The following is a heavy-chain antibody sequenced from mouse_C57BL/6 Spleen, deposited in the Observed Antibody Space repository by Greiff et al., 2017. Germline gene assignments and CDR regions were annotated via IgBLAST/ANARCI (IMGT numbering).Heavy chain of an antibody. CDR1: GFTFTSYW. D-gene: IGHD1-1*01. V-gene: IGHV1-50*01. Sequence: QVQLQQPGAELVKPGASVKLSCKASGFTFTSYWMQWVKQRPGQGLEWIGEIDPSDSYTNYNQKFKGKATLTVDPSSSTAYMQLSSLTVEDSAVYYFASHYGSRKGTDYWGQGTTLTVSS. CDR2: IDPSDSYT. CDR3: ASHYGSRKGTDY. J-gene: IGHJ2*01.